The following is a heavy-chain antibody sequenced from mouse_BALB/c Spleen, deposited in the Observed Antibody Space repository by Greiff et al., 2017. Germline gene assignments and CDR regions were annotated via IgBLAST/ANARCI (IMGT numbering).Heavy chain of an antibody. CDR3: ARDRGIYYGNPAWFAY. D-gene: IGHD2-1*01. CDR2: IWAGGST. Sequence: VQLQESGPGLVAPSQSLSITCTVSGFSLTSYGVHWVRQPPGKGLEWLGVIWAGGSTNYNSALMSRLSISKDNSKSQVFLKMNSLQTDDTAMYYCARDRGIYYGNPAWFAYWGQGTLVTVSA. J-gene: IGHJ3*01. CDR1: GFSLTSYG. V-gene: IGHV2-9*02.